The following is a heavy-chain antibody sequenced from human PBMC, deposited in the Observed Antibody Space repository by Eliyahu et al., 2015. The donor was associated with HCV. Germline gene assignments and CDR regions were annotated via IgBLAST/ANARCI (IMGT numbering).Heavy chain of an antibody. V-gene: IGHV4-34*01. CDR2: ISHGGDT. J-gene: IGHJ4*02. D-gene: IGHD2-21*02. CDR1: GGSFSGYN. Sequence: QVQLQQWGAGLVKPLETLSLTCAVYGGSFSGYNWGWFRQPPDKGXEWIGEISHGGDTVYNPSLRSRVTMSVDTTKNQFSLRLSSVTAADSAVYYCARRGDCGGDCYSFDYWGQGTLVTVSS. CDR3: ARRGDCGGDCYSFDY.